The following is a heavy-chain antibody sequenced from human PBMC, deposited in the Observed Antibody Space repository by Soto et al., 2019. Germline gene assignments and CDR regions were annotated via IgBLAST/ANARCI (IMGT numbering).Heavy chain of an antibody. V-gene: IGHV1-18*01. CDR2: ISGNNGHT. J-gene: IGHJ4*02. Sequence: ASVKVSCKTSGYTFSNYGISWVRQAPGQRLEWMGWISGNNGHTNYEQKVQGRVTMTTDTSTSTAYMELRSLRSDDTAVYYCVRDKAMKLFGVVMGVFDHWGQGTLVTVSS. CDR1: GYTFSNYG. CDR3: VRDKAMKLFGVVMGVFDH. D-gene: IGHD3-3*01.